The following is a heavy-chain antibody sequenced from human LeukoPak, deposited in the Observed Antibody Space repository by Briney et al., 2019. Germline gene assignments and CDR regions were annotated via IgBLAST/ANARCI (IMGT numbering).Heavy chain of an antibody. D-gene: IGHD3-22*01. CDR3: TRGSYYDSSGYSGVRLFDY. Sequence: GASVKVSCKASGYTITDYYIHWVRQAPGQGLEWMGWINPNSGGTNYAQKFQGRVTMTSDTSFSTAYMELSRLRSDDTALYYCTRGSYYDSSGYSGVRLFDYWGQGTPVTVPS. CDR2: INPNSGGT. CDR1: GYTITDYY. J-gene: IGHJ4*02. V-gene: IGHV1-2*02.